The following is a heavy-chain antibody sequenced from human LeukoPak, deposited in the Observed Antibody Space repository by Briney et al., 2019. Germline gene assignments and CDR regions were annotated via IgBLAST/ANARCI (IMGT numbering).Heavy chain of an antibody. Sequence: GGSLRLSCAASGFTFSSYGMHWVRQAPGKGLEWVSSISSSSSYIYYADSVKGRFTISRDNAKNSLYLQMNSLRAEDTAVYYCAREGTTNGFGYWGQGTLVTVSS. CDR1: GFTFSSYG. V-gene: IGHV3-21*01. CDR3: AREGTTNGFGY. J-gene: IGHJ4*02. D-gene: IGHD4-17*01. CDR2: ISSSSSYI.